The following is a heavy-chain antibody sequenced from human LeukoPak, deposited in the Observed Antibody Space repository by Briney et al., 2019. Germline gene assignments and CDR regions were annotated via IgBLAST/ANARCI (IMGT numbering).Heavy chain of an antibody. D-gene: IGHD3-22*01. J-gene: IGHJ4*02. CDR2: ISGSGGST. Sequence: GGSLRLSCAASGFTFSSYAMSWVRQAPGKGLEWVSAISGSGGSTYYADSVKGRFTISRDNSKNTLYLQMNSLRAEDTAVYYCAMTSEFSGYFFYWGQGTLVTVSS. CDR3: AMTSEFSGYFFY. V-gene: IGHV3-23*01. CDR1: GFTFSSYA.